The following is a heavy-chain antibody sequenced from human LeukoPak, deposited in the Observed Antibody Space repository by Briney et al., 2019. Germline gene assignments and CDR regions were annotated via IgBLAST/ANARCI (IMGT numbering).Heavy chain of an antibody. D-gene: IGHD2-15*01. Sequence: GGSLRLSCAASGFTFSSYAMHWVRQAPGKGLEWVAVISYDGSNKYYADSVKGRFTISRDNSKNTLYLQMNSLRAEDTAVYYCARDRNCSGGSCYSDWFDPWGQGTLVTVSS. CDR2: ISYDGSNK. CDR3: ARDRNCSGGSCYSDWFDP. V-gene: IGHV3-30*04. CDR1: GFTFSSYA. J-gene: IGHJ5*02.